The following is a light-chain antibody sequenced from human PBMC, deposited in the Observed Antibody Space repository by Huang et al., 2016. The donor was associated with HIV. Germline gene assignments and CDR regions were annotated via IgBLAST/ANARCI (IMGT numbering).Light chain of an antibody. CDR2: AAS. CDR1: QTVDMY. V-gene: IGKV1-39*01. CDR3: QQTYNVPRT. Sequence: DIQMTQSPSSLSASIGDRVTMSCQASQTVDMYLNWYQQTPGRAPKLLIYAASNLQSDVPSRFSGTGSGTNFTLTISSLQPEDFVIYFCQQTYNVPRTFGQGTALEIK. J-gene: IGKJ2*01.